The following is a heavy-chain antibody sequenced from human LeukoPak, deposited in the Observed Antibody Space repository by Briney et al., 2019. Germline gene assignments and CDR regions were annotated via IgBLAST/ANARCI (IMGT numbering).Heavy chain of an antibody. Sequence: GESLKISCKGSGYSFTSYLIGWVRQMPGKGLEWMGIIYPGYSDTRYSPSFQGKLTISAHKSINTAYLQWSSLKASDTAMYYCARHEIYGDYGYWGQGTLVTVSS. CDR3: ARHEIYGDYGY. V-gene: IGHV5-51*01. D-gene: IGHD4-17*01. CDR1: GYSFTSYL. CDR2: IYPGYSDT. J-gene: IGHJ4*02.